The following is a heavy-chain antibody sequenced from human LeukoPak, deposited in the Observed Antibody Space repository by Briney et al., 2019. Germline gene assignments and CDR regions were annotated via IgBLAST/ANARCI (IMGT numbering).Heavy chain of an antibody. D-gene: IGHD1/OR15-1a*01. CDR3: AKYNGRLLEQWYYDY. V-gene: IGHV3-23*01. CDR1: GFTFSNYA. Sequence: PGGSLRLSCAASGFTFSNYAMSWVRQAPGKGLEWVSSIDKNDATTNYADSVRGRFTISRDNSKNTLHLQMSSLRAEDTAVYYCAKYNGRLLEQWYYDYWGQGTLVTVSS. CDR2: IDKNDATT. J-gene: IGHJ4*02.